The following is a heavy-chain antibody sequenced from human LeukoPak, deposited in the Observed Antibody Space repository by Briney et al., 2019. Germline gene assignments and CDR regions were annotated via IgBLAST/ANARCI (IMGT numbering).Heavy chain of an antibody. V-gene: IGHV4-59*12. J-gene: IGHJ3*02. CDR3: ARVLTIFGVVEHAFDI. CDR1: GGSISSYY. D-gene: IGHD3-3*01. Sequence: SETLSLTCTVSGGSISSYYWSWIRQPPGKGLEWIGYIYYSGSTNYNPSLKSRVTISVDTSKNQFSLKLSSVTAADTALYYCARVLTIFGVVEHAFDIWGQGTMVTVSS. CDR2: IYYSGST.